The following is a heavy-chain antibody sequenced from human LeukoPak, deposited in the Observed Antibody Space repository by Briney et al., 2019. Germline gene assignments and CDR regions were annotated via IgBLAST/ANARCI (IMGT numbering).Heavy chain of an antibody. V-gene: IGHV1-69*13. CDR3: ASATSAAMVRGVIIYSDNWFDP. Sequence: SVKVSCKASGGTFSSYAITWVRQAPGQGLEWMGGIILIFGTPNYAQKFQGRVTITADEYTSTAYMGLSSLRSEDTAVYYCASATSAAMVRGVIIYSDNWFDPWGQGTLVTVSS. J-gene: IGHJ5*02. CDR1: GGTFSSYA. CDR2: IILIFGTP. D-gene: IGHD3-10*01.